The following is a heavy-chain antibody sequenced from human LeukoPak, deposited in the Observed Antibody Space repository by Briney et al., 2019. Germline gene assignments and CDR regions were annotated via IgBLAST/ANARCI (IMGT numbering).Heavy chain of an antibody. V-gene: IGHV3-23*01. D-gene: IGHD3-22*01. J-gene: IGHJ4*02. CDR3: AKGVVVNGFDY. Sequence: LSLTCAVSGGSISSGGYSWSWIRQPPGKGLEWVSAISGSGGSTYYADSVKGRFTISRDNSKNTLYLQMNSLRAEDTAVYYCAKGVVVNGFDYWGQGTLVTVSS. CDR1: GGSISSGGYS. CDR2: ISGSGGST.